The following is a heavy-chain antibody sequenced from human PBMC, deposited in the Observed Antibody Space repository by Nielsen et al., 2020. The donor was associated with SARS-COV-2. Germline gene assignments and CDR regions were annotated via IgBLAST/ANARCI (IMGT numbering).Heavy chain of an antibody. CDR1: GGSISSGGYS. CDR2: IYHSGST. J-gene: IGHJ4*02. V-gene: IGHV4-30-2*02. D-gene: IGHD5-18*01. CDR3: VAGYSYGQGGFDY. Sequence: SETLSLTCAVFGGSISSGGYSWSWIRQPPGKGLEWIGYIYHSGSTYYNPSLKSRVTISVDTSKNQFSLKLSSVTAADTAVYYCVAGYSYGQGGFDYWGQGTLVTVSS.